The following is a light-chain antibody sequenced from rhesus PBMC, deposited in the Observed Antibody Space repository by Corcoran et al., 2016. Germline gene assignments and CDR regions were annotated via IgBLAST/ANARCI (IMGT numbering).Light chain of an antibody. Sequence: EIVMTQSPATLSLSPGETATLSCRASESVGSYLAWYQQKPGQAPKLLVHSSYFRATGIPDRFSGSGSMTEFTLTISSLEPEDVGVYHCQQYNDLLWTFGQGTKVEIK. J-gene: IGKJ1*01. CDR3: QQYNDLLWT. CDR2: SSY. V-gene: IGKV3-40*03. CDR1: ESVGSY.